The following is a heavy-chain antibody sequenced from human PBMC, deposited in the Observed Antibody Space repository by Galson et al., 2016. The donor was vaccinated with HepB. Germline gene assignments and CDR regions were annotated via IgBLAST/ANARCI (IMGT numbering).Heavy chain of an antibody. D-gene: IGHD4/OR15-4a*01. Sequence: SVKVSCKASGYTFISYAIHWLRQAPGQRLEWMGWINSASGDTTYSQRFQDRLTIARDTSATTAYMELSGLRSEDTAVYFCAKGAGGYCDYWGQGTLVTVSS. CDR2: INSASGDT. CDR3: AKGAGGYCDY. CDR1: GYTFISYA. V-gene: IGHV1-3*01. J-gene: IGHJ4*02.